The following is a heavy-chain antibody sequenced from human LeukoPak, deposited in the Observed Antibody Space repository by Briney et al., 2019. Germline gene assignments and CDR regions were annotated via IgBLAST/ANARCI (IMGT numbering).Heavy chain of an antibody. D-gene: IGHD3-22*01. Sequence: SETLPLICTVSGFTISSHHGSWIRQPPGKGLEWIGYLYHNGNTNYNPSLKSRLAIIVINSDNQFALKQSYVTRADTPVYYCGRVQYYNDSRSFLDAFDIWGQGTMVTVSS. V-gene: IGHV4-59*11. CDR1: GFTISSHH. CDR3: GRVQYYNDSRSFLDAFDI. J-gene: IGHJ3*02. CDR2: LYHNGNT.